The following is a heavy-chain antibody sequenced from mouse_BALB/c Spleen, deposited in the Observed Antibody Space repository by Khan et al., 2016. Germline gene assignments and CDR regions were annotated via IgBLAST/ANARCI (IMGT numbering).Heavy chain of an antibody. V-gene: IGHV14-3*02. D-gene: IGHD2-4*01. CDR2: IDPANGNT. CDR1: GFNIKDTY. Sequence: VQLQQSGAELVKPGASVKLSCTASGFNIKDTYMHWVKQRPEQGLEGIGRIDPANGNTKYDPKFQGKANITADKSSNTAYLQLSSLTSEDTAVHYCPMISAYWGQGTLVTVSA. J-gene: IGHJ3*01. CDR3: PMISAY.